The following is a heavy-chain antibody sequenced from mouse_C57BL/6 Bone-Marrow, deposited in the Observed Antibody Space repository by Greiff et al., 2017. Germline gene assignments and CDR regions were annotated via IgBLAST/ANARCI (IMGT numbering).Heavy chain of an antibody. D-gene: IGHD1-1*01. CDR2: IDPENGDT. J-gene: IGHJ3*01. CDR1: GFNIKDDY. V-gene: IGHV14-4*01. CDR3: TIYYYGSNAWFAY. Sequence: EVKLQESGAELVRPGASVKLSCTASGFNIKDDYMHWVKQRPEQGLEWIGWIDPENGDTEYASKFQGKATITADTSSNTAYLQLSSLTSADTAGYYCTIYYYGSNAWFAYWGPGTLVTVSA.